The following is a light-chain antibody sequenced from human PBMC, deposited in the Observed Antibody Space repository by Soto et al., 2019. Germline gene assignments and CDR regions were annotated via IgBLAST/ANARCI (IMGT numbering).Light chain of an antibody. CDR2: SNN. Sequence: QSVLTQPPSASGTPGQRVTISCSGSSSNIGSNTVSWYQQLPGTAPKLLIYSNNRRPSGVPERFSGPNSGTSASLAISGLQSEDEADYYCAAWDDSLNGFYVFGTGTKLTVL. CDR3: AAWDDSLNGFYV. V-gene: IGLV1-44*01. J-gene: IGLJ1*01. CDR1: SSNIGSNT.